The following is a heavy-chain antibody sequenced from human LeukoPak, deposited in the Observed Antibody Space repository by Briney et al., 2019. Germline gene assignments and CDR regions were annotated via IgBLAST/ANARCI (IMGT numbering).Heavy chain of an antibody. CDR3: AKGSSSWYPAPSYFDY. D-gene: IGHD6-13*01. CDR2: ISWNSENI. Sequence: GRSLRLSCAASGFTFDDYAMHWVRQAPGNGLEWVSGISWNSENIGYADSVKGRFTISRDNAKTSLYMQMNSLRAEDMAFYYCAKGSSSWYPAPSYFDYWGQGSLVTVSS. V-gene: IGHV3-9*03. J-gene: IGHJ4*02. CDR1: GFTFDDYA.